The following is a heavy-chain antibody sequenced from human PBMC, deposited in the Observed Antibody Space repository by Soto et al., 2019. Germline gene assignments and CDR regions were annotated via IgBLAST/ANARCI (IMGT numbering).Heavy chain of an antibody. J-gene: IGHJ4*02. V-gene: IGHV3-23*01. Sequence: GGSLRLSCAASGFTFSSYAMSWVRQAPGKGLEWVSAISGSGGSTYYADSVKGRFTISRDNSKNTLYLQMNSLRAEDTAVYYCAKEHHVLRYFDWLLPTQYFDYWGQGTLVTVSS. D-gene: IGHD3-9*01. CDR3: AKEHHVLRYFDWLLPTQYFDY. CDR1: GFTFSSYA. CDR2: ISGSGGST.